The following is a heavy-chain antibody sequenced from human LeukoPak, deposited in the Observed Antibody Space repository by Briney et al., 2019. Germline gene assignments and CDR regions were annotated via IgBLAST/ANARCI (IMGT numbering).Heavy chain of an antibody. Sequence: GASVKVSCTASGYTFTDYYMHWVRQAPGQGLEWMGWINPNSGGTNYAQEFQGRVTMTRDTSISTAYMELSRLRSDDTAVYYCARGGWVRGVITRDGLNYWGQGTLVTVSS. J-gene: IGHJ4*02. CDR3: ARGGWVRGVITRDGLNY. D-gene: IGHD3-10*01. CDR1: GYTFTDYY. CDR2: INPNSGGT. V-gene: IGHV1-2*02.